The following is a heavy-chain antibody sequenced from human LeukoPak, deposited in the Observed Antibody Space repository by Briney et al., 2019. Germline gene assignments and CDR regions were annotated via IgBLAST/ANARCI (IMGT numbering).Heavy chain of an antibody. CDR3: AVQRITMVRGVLPVRWFDP. CDR1: GGSISSSNW. Sequence: SGTLSLTCAVSGGSISSSNWWGWVRQPPGKGLEWIGEIYHSGSTNYNPSLKSRVTISVDKSKNQFSLKLSSVTAADTAVYYCAVQRITMVRGVLPVRWFDPWGQGTLVTVSS. D-gene: IGHD3-10*01. V-gene: IGHV4-4*02. J-gene: IGHJ5*02. CDR2: IYHSGST.